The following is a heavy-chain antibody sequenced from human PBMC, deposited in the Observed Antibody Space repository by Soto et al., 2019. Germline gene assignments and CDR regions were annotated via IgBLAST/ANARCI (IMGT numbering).Heavy chain of an antibody. J-gene: IGHJ3*01. Sequence: SETLSLTCTVSGDSISESDYYWVWIRQPPGGGLEWVGSIHYSETIYFSSSLKRRATIFVDTSQNLISMNLKSAPAADTAVYFCARARGQRYRNAFLVWGQGTMVTVSS. V-gene: IGHV4-39*01. CDR1: GDSISESDYY. CDR3: ARARGQRYRNAFLV. CDR2: IHYSETI. D-gene: IGHD3-9*01.